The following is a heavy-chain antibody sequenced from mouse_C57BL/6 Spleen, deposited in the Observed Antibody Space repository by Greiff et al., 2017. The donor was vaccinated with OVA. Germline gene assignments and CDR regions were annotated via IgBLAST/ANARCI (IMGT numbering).Heavy chain of an antibody. Sequence: VQLQQSGPVLVKPGASVKMSCKASGYTFTDYYMNWVKQSHGKSLEWIGVINPYNGGTSYNQKFKGKATLTVDKSSSTAYMELNSLTSEDSAVYYCARRPDYGSSSGYCDYWGQGTTLTVSS. CDR3: ARRPDYGSSSGYCDY. CDR2: INPYNGGT. CDR1: GYTFTDYY. J-gene: IGHJ2*01. D-gene: IGHD1-1*01. V-gene: IGHV1-19*01.